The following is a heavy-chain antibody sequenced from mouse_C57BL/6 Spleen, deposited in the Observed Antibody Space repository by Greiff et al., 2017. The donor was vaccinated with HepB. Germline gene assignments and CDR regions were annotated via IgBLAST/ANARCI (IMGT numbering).Heavy chain of an antibody. CDR2: IYPGDGDT. Sequence: VKLQQSGAELVKPGASVKISCKASGYAFSSYWMNWVKQRPGKGLEWIGQIYPGDGDTNYNGKFKGKATLTADKSSSTAYMQLSSLTSEDSAVYFCAAPVVATEYFDYWGQGTTLTVSS. CDR1: GYAFSSYW. J-gene: IGHJ2*01. CDR3: AAPVVATEYFDY. V-gene: IGHV1-80*01. D-gene: IGHD1-1*01.